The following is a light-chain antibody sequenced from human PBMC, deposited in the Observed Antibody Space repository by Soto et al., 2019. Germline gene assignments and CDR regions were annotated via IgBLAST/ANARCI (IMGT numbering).Light chain of an antibody. CDR2: DAS. CDR1: QSISSW. Sequence: DIQMTQSPSTLSASVGDRVTITCRASQSISSWLAWYQQKPGKAPTLLIYDASSLASGAPSRFIGSGSGAEFPITTSSLQPDVFEAYYYQQYNSYSWTFGQGTKVEIK. CDR3: QQYNSYSWT. V-gene: IGKV1-5*01. J-gene: IGKJ1*01.